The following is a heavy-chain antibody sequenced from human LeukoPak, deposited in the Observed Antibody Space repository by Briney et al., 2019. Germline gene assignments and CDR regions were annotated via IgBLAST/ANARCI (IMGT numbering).Heavy chain of an antibody. J-gene: IGHJ4*02. CDR2: ISGSGGST. Sequence: GGSLRLSCAASGFTFNDYAMSWVRQAPGKGLGWVSAISGSGGSTYYADSVEGRFTISRDNSKNTLYLQMNSLRAEDTAVYYCAKTLPYFDYWGQGTLVTVSS. V-gene: IGHV3-23*01. D-gene: IGHD2-15*01. CDR3: AKTLPYFDY. CDR1: GFTFNDYA.